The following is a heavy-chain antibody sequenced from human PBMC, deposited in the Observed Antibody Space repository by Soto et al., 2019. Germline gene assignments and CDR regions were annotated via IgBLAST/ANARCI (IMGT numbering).Heavy chain of an antibody. D-gene: IGHD3-16*01. J-gene: IGHJ6*02. Sequence: ASVKVSCKASGYTFTSYYMHWVRQAPGQGLEWMGIINPSGGSTSYAQKFQGRVTMTRDTSTSTVYMELSSLRSEDTAVYYCARVSRLRLGYYYGMDVWGQGTTVTV. V-gene: IGHV1-46*01. CDR2: INPSGGST. CDR3: ARVSRLRLGYYYGMDV. CDR1: GYTFTSYY.